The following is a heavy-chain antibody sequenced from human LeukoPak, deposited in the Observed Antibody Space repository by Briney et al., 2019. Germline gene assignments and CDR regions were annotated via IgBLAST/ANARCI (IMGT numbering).Heavy chain of an antibody. Sequence: SETLSLTCAVYGGSFSGYYWSWIRQPPGKGLEWIGEINHSGSTNYNPSLKSRVTISVDTSKNQFSLKLSSVTAADTAVYYCARVVAGHYYYGMDVWGQGTTVTVSS. D-gene: IGHD6-19*01. CDR2: INHSGST. CDR1: GGSFSGYY. J-gene: IGHJ6*02. V-gene: IGHV4-34*01. CDR3: ARVVAGHYYYGMDV.